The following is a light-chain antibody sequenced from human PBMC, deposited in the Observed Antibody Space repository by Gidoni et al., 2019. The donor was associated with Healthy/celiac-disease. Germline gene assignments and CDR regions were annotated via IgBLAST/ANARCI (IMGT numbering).Light chain of an antibody. Sequence: DIVMTQSPDSLDGSLGEKATINCKSSQSVLYSSNNKNYLAWYQQKPGQPPKLLIYCASTRESGVPDRFSGSGSGTDFTLTISSLQAEDVAVYYCQQYYSTPYTFGQGTKLEIK. V-gene: IGKV4-1*01. CDR2: CAS. J-gene: IGKJ2*01. CDR1: QSVLYSSNNKNY. CDR3: QQYYSTPYT.